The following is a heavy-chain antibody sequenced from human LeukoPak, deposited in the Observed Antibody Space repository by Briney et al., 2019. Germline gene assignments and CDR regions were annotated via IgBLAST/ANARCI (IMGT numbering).Heavy chain of an antibody. D-gene: IGHD3-9*01. CDR1: GYTFATYD. J-gene: IGHJ4*02. CDR3: VRTNYNYQILTGFKYAPHFDF. Sequence: ASVKVSCKASGYTFATYDINWVRQATGQGLEWMGWMNPNSGNTAYAQKFQGRVTMTRDTSISTAYMDLSSLTSADSAVYYCVRTNYNYQILTGFKYAPHFDFWGQGTLLTVSS. CDR2: MNPNSGNT. V-gene: IGHV1-8*02.